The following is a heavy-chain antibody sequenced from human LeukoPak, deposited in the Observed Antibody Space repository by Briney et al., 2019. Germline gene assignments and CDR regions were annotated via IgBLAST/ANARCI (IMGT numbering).Heavy chain of an antibody. CDR1: KFSFSSYW. Sequence: GGSLRLSCAASKFSFSSYWMHWVRQAPGKGLVWVSRINSDGSRTNYADSVKGRFTISRDNAENTLYLQLNSLRAEDTAVYYCVRDRGWFHFDLWGQGTLVTVSS. CDR3: VRDRGWFHFDL. J-gene: IGHJ4*02. V-gene: IGHV3-74*01. D-gene: IGHD3-10*01. CDR2: INSDGSRT.